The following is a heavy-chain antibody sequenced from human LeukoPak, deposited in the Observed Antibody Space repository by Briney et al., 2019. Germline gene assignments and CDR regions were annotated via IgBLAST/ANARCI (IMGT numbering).Heavy chain of an antibody. V-gene: IGHV4-39*01. CDR3: ARRGYSFNSSAPYGGCFDP. CDR2: VHYGGST. J-gene: IGHJ5*02. Sequence: KPSETLSLTCTVSGGSISSSSHYWGWIRQPPGKGLEWIGSVHYGGSTHYNPPLRSRVTISIDSSTNQFSLNLRSVTAADTAIYYCARRGYSFNSSAPYGGCFDPWGQGILVTVSS. D-gene: IGHD3-22*01. CDR1: GGSISSSSHY.